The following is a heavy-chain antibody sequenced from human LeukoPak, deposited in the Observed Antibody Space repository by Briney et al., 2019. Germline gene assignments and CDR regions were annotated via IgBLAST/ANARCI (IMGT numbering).Heavy chain of an antibody. D-gene: IGHD3-22*01. J-gene: IGHJ4*02. CDR1: GYTFTSYY. CDR2: INPSGGST. Sequence: ASVKVSCKASGYTFTSYYMHWVRQAPGQGLEWMGIINPSGGSTSYAQKFQGRVTMTRDMSTSTVYMELSSLRSEDTAVYYCARGLSYDSSCYYYDSKYYFDYWGQGTLVTVSS. V-gene: IGHV1-46*01. CDR3: ARGLSYDSSCYYYDSKYYFDY.